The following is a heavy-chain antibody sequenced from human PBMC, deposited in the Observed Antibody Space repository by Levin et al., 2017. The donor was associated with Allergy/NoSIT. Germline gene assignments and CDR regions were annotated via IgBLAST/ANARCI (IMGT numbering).Heavy chain of an antibody. CDR2: INSDGSST. CDR3: ARVAPCSGGSCHINWFDP. D-gene: IGHD2-15*01. J-gene: IGHJ5*02. V-gene: IGHV3-74*01. Sequence: PGGSLRLSCAASGFTFSSYWMHWVRQAPGKGLVWVSRINSDGSSTSYADSVKGRFTISRDNAKNTLYLQMNSLRAEDTAVYYCARVAPCSGGSCHINWFDPWGQGTLVTVSS. CDR1: GFTFSSYW.